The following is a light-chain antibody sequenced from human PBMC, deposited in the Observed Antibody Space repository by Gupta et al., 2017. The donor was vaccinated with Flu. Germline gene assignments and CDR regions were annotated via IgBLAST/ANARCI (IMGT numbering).Light chain of an antibody. CDR3: QHYGSSPYS. CDR2: GGS. J-gene: IGKJ2*03. V-gene: IGKV3-20*01. CDR1: QSVSSSS. Sequence: EIVLMQSPGSLSLSPGERATLSCRASQSVSSSSLAWYQQKPGQAPRLVIYGGSTRATGIPDRFSDSGSGTDFALTISRLEPEDFAVYYCQHYGSSPYSFGQGTKVEIK.